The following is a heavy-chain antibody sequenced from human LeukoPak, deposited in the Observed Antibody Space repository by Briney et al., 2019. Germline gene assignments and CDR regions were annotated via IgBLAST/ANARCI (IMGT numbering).Heavy chain of an antibody. CDR2: ISGSGGST. CDR3: AKDQDIVVVTAIADY. J-gene: IGHJ4*02. D-gene: IGHD2-21*02. CDR1: GFTFSSYA. Sequence: GGSLRLSCAASGFTFSSYAMGWVRQAPGKGLEWVSAISGSGGSTYYADSVKGRFTISRDNSKNTLYLQMNSLRAEDTAVYYCAKDQDIVVVTAIADYWGQGTLVTVSS. V-gene: IGHV3-23*01.